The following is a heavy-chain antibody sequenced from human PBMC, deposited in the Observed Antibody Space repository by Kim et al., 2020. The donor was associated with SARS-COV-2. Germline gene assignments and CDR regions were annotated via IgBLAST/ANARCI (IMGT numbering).Heavy chain of an antibody. D-gene: IGHD2-15*01. J-gene: IGHJ4*02. V-gene: IGHV1-2*02. CDR2: INPNSGGT. Sequence: ASVKVSCKASGYTFTAYYIYWVRQAAGQGLEWMGWINPNSGGTNYAQKFQGRVTMTRDTSISTAYMELSRLRSDDTAVYYCARGVVGPAGYWGQGTLVTVSS. CDR3: ARGVVGPAGY. CDR1: GYTFTAYY.